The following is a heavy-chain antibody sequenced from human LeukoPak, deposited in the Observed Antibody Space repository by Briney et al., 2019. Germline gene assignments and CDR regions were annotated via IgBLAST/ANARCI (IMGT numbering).Heavy chain of an antibody. V-gene: IGHV1-2*02. CDR3: ATEAGHSSSRNSEYYFDY. CDR1: GYTFTGYY. D-gene: IGHD6-6*01. CDR2: INPNSGGT. Sequence: GASVKVSCKASGYTFTGYYMHWVRQAPGQGLEWMGWINPNSGGTNYPQKFQGRVTMTRDTSISTAYMEMRRLTSDDTAIYYRATEAGHSSSRNSEYYFDYWGQGTLVTVSS. J-gene: IGHJ4*02.